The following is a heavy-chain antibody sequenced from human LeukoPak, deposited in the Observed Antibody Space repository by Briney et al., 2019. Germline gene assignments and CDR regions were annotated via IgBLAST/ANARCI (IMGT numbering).Heavy chain of an antibody. CDR1: GYTLTVLS. CDR3: ATEGVVRRYYYYGMDV. Sequence: ASVKVSCKVSGYTLTVLSMHWVRQAPGKGLEWMGGFDPEDGETIYAQKFQGRVTMTEDTSTDTDYMGLSSLRSEDTAVYYCATEGVVRRYYYYGMDVWGQGTTVTVSS. CDR2: FDPEDGET. D-gene: IGHD2-2*01. V-gene: IGHV1-24*01. J-gene: IGHJ6*02.